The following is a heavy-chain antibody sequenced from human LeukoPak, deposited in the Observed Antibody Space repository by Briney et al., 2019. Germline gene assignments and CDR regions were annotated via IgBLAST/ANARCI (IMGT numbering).Heavy chain of an antibody. D-gene: IGHD1-26*01. CDR1: GFTFSSYE. J-gene: IGHJ4*02. CDR2: ISSPGNTI. Sequence: GGSLRLSCAASGFTFSSYEMNWVRQAPGKGLEWISCISSPGNTIYYADSVKGRFTISRDNAKHSLYLQMNSLRAEDTAVYYCARDAVGGGIDYWGQGTLVTVSS. V-gene: IGHV3-48*03. CDR3: ARDAVGGGIDY.